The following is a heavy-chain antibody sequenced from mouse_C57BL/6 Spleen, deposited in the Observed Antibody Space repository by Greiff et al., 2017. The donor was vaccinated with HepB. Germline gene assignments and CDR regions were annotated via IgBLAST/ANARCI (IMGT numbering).Heavy chain of an antibody. J-gene: IGHJ2*01. CDR2: INPSSGYT. V-gene: IGHV1-4*01. Sequence: VKLMESGAELARPGASVKMSCKASGYTFTSYTMHWVKQRPGQGLEWIGYINPSSGYTKYNQKFKDKATLTADKSSSTAYMQLSSLTSEDSAVYYCARGPTGHYFDYWGQGTTLTVSS. CDR3: ARGPTGHYFDY. CDR1: GYTFTSYT. D-gene: IGHD4-1*01.